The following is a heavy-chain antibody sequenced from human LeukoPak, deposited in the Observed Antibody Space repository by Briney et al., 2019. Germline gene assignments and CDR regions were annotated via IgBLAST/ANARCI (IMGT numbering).Heavy chain of an antibody. V-gene: IGHV3-66*01. CDR2: IYSGGGT. CDR3: ATHSGGY. Sequence: PGGSLRLSCATSGFTVSSNYMTWLRQAPGKGLEWVSVIYSGGGTRYADSVKGRFTISRDNSKNTLYPQMNSLRAEDTAVYYCATHSGGYWGQGTLVTVSS. J-gene: IGHJ4*02. CDR1: GFTVSSNY. D-gene: IGHD3-16*01.